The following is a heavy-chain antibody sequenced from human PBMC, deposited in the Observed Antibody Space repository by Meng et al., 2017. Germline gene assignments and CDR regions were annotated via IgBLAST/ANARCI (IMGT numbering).Heavy chain of an antibody. D-gene: IGHD2/OR15-2a*01. CDR1: GFVFSDSA. J-gene: IGHJ5*02. V-gene: IGHV3-73*02. CDR3: TRDAGLLNWLDP. Sequence: VRVVVSGGGVVQPGGSLKLSFAASGFVFSDSAIHWVRQASGKGLEWVGVIERKGKNYATTYDASLSGRFTISRDESRNTAFLQMDSLNTEDTAMYYCTRDAGLLNWLDPWGQGTLVTVSS. CDR2: IERKGKNYAT.